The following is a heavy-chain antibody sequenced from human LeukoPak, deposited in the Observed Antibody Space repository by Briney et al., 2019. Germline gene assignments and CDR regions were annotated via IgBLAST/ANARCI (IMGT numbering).Heavy chain of an antibody. V-gene: IGHV1-46*01. CDR2: INPSGGST. CDR3: ARDRLGYSYGIDP. CDR1: EYTFTDYH. D-gene: IGHD5-18*01. J-gene: IGHJ5*02. Sequence: ASVKVSCKALEYTFTDYHIHWVRQAPGQGLEWMGIINPSGGSTSYAQKFRGRVTMTRDMSTSTVYMELSSLRSEDTAVYYCARDRLGYSYGIDPWGQGTLVTVSS.